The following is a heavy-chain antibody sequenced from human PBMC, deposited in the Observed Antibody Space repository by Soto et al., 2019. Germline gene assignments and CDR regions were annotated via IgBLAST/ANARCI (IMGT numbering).Heavy chain of an antibody. CDR3: TRHVSANRFDY. CDR2: IRSKANSYAT. J-gene: IGHJ4*02. Sequence: EVQLEESGGGLVQPGGSLKLSCAASGFTFSGSAMHWVRQASGKGLEWVGRIRSKANSYATAYAASVTGRFTISRDDSKNTAYLQMNSLTTEDTAVYYCTRHVSANRFDYWGQGTLVTVSS. V-gene: IGHV3-73*01. CDR1: GFTFSGSA. D-gene: IGHD6-25*01.